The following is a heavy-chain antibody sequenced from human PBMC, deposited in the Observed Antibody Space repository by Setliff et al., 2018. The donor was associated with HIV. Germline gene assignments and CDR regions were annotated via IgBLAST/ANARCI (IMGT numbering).Heavy chain of an antibody. CDR1: GDSISGAGFY. V-gene: IGHV4-31*03. CDR2: IYYSGST. CDR3: AREAMYYYDTSGHPQGFDY. D-gene: IGHD3-22*01. Sequence: SETLSLTCTVSGDSISGAGFYWTWIRQLPGKGLEWIGSIYYSGSTYYNPSLKSRVTISLGTSRSQFSLTLNSVSAADTAVYFCAREAMYYYDTSGHPQGFDYWGQGTLVTVSS. J-gene: IGHJ4*02.